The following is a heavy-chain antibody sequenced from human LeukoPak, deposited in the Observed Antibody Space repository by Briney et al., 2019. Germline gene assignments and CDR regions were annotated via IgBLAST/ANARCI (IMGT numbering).Heavy chain of an antibody. J-gene: IGHJ4*02. V-gene: IGHV3-23*01. CDR2: ISGSGGST. Sequence: GGSPRLSCAASGFTFSSYAMRWVRQVPGKGLEWVSAISGSGGSTYYADSVQGRFTISRDNSKSTLCLQMNSLRAEDTAVYYCAKQLGYCSDGSCYFPYWGQGTLVTVSS. CDR1: GFTFSSYA. CDR3: AKQLGYCSDGSCYFPY. D-gene: IGHD2-15*01.